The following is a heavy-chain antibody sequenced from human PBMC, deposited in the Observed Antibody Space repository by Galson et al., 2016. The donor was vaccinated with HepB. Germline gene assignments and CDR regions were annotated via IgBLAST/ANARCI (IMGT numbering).Heavy chain of an antibody. CDR1: KYTFTVYY. CDR3: AREAAPGDDYSLAY. J-gene: IGHJ1*01. CDR2: ISPNSGGT. D-gene: IGHD4-11*01. V-gene: IGHV1-2*02. Sequence: SVKVSCKASKYTFTVYYIHWVRQAPGQGLEWMGWISPNSGGTNYARKFQGRVTLSRDTSITTAYMELSSLRSDDTAVYYCAREAAPGDDYSLAYWGQGTQVTVSS.